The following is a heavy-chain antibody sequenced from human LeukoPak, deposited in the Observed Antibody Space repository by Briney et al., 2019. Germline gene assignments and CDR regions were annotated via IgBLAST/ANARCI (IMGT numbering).Heavy chain of an antibody. CDR2: IRYDGSNK. D-gene: IGHD3-16*01. CDR3: ARDTQYYDYVLAAYYFDY. Sequence: GGSLRLSCAASGFTFSNYALHWVRQAPGKGLEWVAFIRYDGSNKYYADSVKGRFTISRDNSKNTLYLQMNSLRAEDTAVYYCARDTQYYDYVLAAYYFDYWGQGTLVTVSS. V-gene: IGHV3-30*02. CDR1: GFTFSNYA. J-gene: IGHJ4*02.